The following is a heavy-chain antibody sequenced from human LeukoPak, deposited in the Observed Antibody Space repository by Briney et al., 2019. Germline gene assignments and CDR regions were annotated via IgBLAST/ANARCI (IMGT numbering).Heavy chain of an antibody. V-gene: IGHV3-30*04. D-gene: IGHD3-22*01. CDR1: GFTLSSYA. CDR3: ARDQDTSGYYYGPGDY. Sequence: PGGSLRLSCAASGFTLSSYAMHWVRQAPGKGLEWVAVISYDGSKKFYADSVKGRFTISRDNSKNTLYLQMSSLRPEDTAVYYCARDQDTSGYYYGPGDYWGQGTLVTVSS. CDR2: ISYDGSKK. J-gene: IGHJ4*02.